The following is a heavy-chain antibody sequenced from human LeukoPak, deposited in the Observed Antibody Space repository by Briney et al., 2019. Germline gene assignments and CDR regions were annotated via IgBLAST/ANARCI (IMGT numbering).Heavy chain of an antibody. CDR3: ASDSPGYSSGSYFTY. D-gene: IGHD2-15*01. V-gene: IGHV3-7*03. CDR1: GFIFRTYW. Sequence: GGSLRLSCAASGFIFRTYWMSWVRQAPGQGLEWVANIKQDGSEKYYVDSVKGRFTISRDNAKNSLYLQMNSLRDEDTAVYYCASDSPGYSSGSYFTYWGQGTLVTVSS. J-gene: IGHJ4*02. CDR2: IKQDGSEK.